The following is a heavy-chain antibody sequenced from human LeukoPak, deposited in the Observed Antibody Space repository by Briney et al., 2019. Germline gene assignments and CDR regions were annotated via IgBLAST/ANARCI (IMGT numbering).Heavy chain of an antibody. V-gene: IGHV3-20*04. CDR1: GVTFDDYG. J-gene: IGHJ4*02. CDR2: INWNGGST. CDR3: ARAPTYYDSSGYCEY. D-gene: IGHD3-22*01. Sequence: GGSLRLSCAASGVTFDDYGMSWVRQAPGKGLEWVSGINWNGGSTGYADSVKGRFTISRDNAKNSLYLQMNSLRAEDTALYYCARAPTYYDSSGYCEYWGQGTLVTVSS.